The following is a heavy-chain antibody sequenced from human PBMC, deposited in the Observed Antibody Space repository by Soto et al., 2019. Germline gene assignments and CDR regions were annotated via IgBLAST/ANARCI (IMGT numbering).Heavy chain of an antibody. Sequence: XGSLRVSTVGSGFTFSDSVMSWVRQAPGKGLEWLSVMSGDGRTRYALSVTGRFTISRDNSKNTLYLQMRSLRAEDAAAYYCVKWHTSNFDSLPFTGFDVWGQGTQVTVPS. CDR2: MSGDGRT. V-gene: IGHV3-23*01. CDR3: VKWHTSNFDSLPFTGFDV. D-gene: IGHD3-9*01. J-gene: IGHJ4*02. CDR1: GFTFSDSV.